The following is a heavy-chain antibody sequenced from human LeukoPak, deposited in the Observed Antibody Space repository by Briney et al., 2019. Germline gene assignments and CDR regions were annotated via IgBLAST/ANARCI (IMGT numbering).Heavy chain of an antibody. CDR3: ARSRSSSPYDAFDI. V-gene: IGHV4-59*08. CDR1: SDSISGYY. J-gene: IGHJ3*02. Sequence: NPSETLSLTCTVSSDSISGYYWNWIRQPPGKGLEWIGYIYYSGSANYNPSLESRVTISVDTSKNQFSLKLNSVTAADTAVYYCARSRSSSPYDAFDIWGPGTMVTVSS. D-gene: IGHD6-13*01. CDR2: IYYSGSA.